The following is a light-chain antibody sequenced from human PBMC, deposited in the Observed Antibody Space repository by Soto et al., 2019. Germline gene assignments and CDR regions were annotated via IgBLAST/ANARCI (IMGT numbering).Light chain of an antibody. J-gene: IGKJ1*01. CDR3: QQYNET. V-gene: IGKV1-5*03. CDR1: QIISNW. CDR2: KAS. Sequence: DIQMTQSPSTLSASVGDRVTITCRASQIISNWLAWYQQKPGKAPTLLIYKASSLESGVPSRFSGSGSGTEFTLTINSLQPDDFATYYCQQYNETFGQGTKVEIK.